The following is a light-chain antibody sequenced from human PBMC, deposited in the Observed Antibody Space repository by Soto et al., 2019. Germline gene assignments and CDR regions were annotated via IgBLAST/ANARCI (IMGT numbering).Light chain of an antibody. CDR3: QQYGSSPIT. V-gene: IGKV3-20*01. Sequence: EIVLTQSPCTLSLSPGERATLSCRASQSVGYNFLAWYQQKPGQAPRLLIYGASSRATGIPDRFSGRGSGTDFTLTISRLEPEDFAVYYCQQYGSSPITFGQGTKVDIK. CDR2: GAS. CDR1: QSVGYNF. J-gene: IGKJ1*01.